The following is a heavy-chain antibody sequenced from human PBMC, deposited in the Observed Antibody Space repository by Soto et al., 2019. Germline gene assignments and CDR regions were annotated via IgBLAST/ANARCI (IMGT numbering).Heavy chain of an antibody. CDR3: ARVDSASWLDY. Sequence: QVQLQESGPGLVKPSQTLSLTCTVSGVSISHGAYYWSWIRQLPGKGLEGIGYIYYSGDTQYNPSLKSRITLSIDTSKNQFSLKMNSVTAADTAMYFCARVDSASWLDYWGQGTLVTVSS. D-gene: IGHD6-13*01. CDR1: GVSISHGAYY. CDR2: IYYSGDT. J-gene: IGHJ4*02. V-gene: IGHV4-31*03.